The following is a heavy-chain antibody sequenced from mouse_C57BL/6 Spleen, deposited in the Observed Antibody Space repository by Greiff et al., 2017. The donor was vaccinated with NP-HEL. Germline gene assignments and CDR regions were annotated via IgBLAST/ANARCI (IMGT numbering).Heavy chain of an antibody. Sequence: QVQLQQPGAELVKPGASVKMSCKASGYTFTSYWITWVKQRPGQGLEWIGDIYPGSGSTNYNEKFKSKATLTVDTSSSTAYMQLSSLTSEDSAVYYCARVDGDYDGTLDYWGQGTTLTVSS. CDR1: GYTFTSYW. J-gene: IGHJ2*01. D-gene: IGHD2-4*01. CDR2: IYPGSGST. CDR3: ARVDGDYDGTLDY. V-gene: IGHV1-55*01.